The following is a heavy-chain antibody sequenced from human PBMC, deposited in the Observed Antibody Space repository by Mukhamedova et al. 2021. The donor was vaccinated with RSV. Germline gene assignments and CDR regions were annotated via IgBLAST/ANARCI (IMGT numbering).Heavy chain of an antibody. CDR2: IYYSGST. CDR1: Y. J-gene: IGHJ6*03. V-gene: IGHV4-59*01. Sequence: YWSWIRQPPGKGLEWIGYIYYSGSTNYNPSLKSRVTISVDTSKNQFSLKLSSVTAADTAVYYCARAHILTGYYYYYYMDFWGQGT. D-gene: IGHD3-9*01. CDR3: ARAHILTGYYYYYYMDF.